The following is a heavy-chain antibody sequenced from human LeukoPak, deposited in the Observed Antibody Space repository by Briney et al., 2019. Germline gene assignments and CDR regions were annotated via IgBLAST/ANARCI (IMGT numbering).Heavy chain of an antibody. CDR2: IYYSGST. Sequence: SETLSLTCTVSGGSISTSSYYWGWIRHPPRKGLEWIGSIYYSGSTYYNPSPKSRVTISVDTSKIQFCLRLGSVTAADTAVYYCARFAFFGVVIGLGTGFDPWGQGTLVTVSS. V-gene: IGHV4-39*01. CDR1: GGSISTSSYY. D-gene: IGHD3-3*01. CDR3: ARFAFFGVVIGLGTGFDP. J-gene: IGHJ5*02.